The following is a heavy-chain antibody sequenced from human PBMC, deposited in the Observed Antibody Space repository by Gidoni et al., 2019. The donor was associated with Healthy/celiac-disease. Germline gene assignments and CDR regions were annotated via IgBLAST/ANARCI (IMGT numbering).Heavy chain of an antibody. V-gene: IGHV3-30*18. D-gene: IGHD2-21*02. J-gene: IGHJ4*02. CDR3: AKDSWPGAYCGGDCPPGY. CDR1: GFTFSTYG. CDR2: ISYDGSNK. Sequence: QVQLVESGGGVVQPGRSLSLSCAASGFTFSTYGRHWVRQAPGKGLEWVAVISYDGSNKYYADSVKGRFTISRDNSKNTLYLQMNSLRAEDTAVYYCAKDSWPGAYCGGDCPPGYWGQGTLVTVSS.